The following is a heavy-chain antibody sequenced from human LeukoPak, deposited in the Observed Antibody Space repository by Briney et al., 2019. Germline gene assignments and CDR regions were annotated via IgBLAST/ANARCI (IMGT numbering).Heavy chain of an antibody. D-gene: IGHD3-10*01. Sequence: GGSLRLSCAASGYTFSSYSMTWVRQAPGKGLEWVSSISSSSSYIYYADSVKGRFTISRDNAKNSLYLQMNSLRAEDTAVYYCARDPKLWFGELSPSYFDYWGQGTLVTVSS. CDR1: GYTFSSYS. CDR2: ISSSSSYI. CDR3: ARDPKLWFGELSPSYFDY. J-gene: IGHJ4*02. V-gene: IGHV3-21*01.